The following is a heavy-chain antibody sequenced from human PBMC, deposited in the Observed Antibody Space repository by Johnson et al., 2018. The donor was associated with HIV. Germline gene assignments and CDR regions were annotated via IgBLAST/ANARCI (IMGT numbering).Heavy chain of an antibody. J-gene: IGHJ3*02. Sequence: VQLVESGGGLVQPGGSLRLSCAASGFTFSRYWMSWVRQAPGKGLEWVANITQDGSEKYHVDSVKGRFTISRDNAKNSLYLQMNSLRAEDTAVYYCARVKSYGNWGSRKGGRESRAACDIWGQGTMVTVSS. D-gene: IGHD7-27*01. CDR2: ITQDGSEK. V-gene: IGHV3-7*01. CDR3: ARVKSYGNWGSRKGGRESRAACDI. CDR1: GFTFSRYW.